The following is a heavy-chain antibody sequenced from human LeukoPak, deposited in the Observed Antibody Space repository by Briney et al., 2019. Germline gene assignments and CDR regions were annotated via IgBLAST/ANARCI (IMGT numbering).Heavy chain of an antibody. Sequence: GGSLRLSCAASGFIFTAYGMHWVRQAPGKGLEWVAVISHDLTYQAYADSVKGRFTIPRDDSKNTLYVQMNSLRTEDTGFYYCARGGVRRGWYDYWGRGTLVTVSS. J-gene: IGHJ4*02. CDR3: ARGGVRRGWYDY. D-gene: IGHD1-14*01. V-gene: IGHV3-30*03. CDR1: GFIFTAYG. CDR2: ISHDLTYQ.